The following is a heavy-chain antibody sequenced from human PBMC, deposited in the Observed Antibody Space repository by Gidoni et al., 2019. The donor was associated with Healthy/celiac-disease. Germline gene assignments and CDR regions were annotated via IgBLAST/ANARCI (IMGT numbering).Heavy chain of an antibody. CDR3: ARDLFRPNGDNGNAFDI. J-gene: IGHJ3*02. Sequence: EVLLVETGGGLIQPGGSLTLSCAASGFSVSNSYMSWVRQAPGKGLEWVSVVHRGGNTYYADSVRGRFTISRDNSKSILFLQMSNLRAEDTAIYYCARDLFRPNGDNGNAFDIWGQGTMVTVSS. V-gene: IGHV3-53*02. D-gene: IGHD4-17*01. CDR2: VHRGGNT. CDR1: GFSVSNSY.